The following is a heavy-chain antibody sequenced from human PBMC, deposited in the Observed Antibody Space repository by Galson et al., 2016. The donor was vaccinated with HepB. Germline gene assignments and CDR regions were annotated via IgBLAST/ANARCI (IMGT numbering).Heavy chain of an antibody. D-gene: IGHD3-3*01. J-gene: IGHJ4*02. V-gene: IGHV3-48*02. Sequence: SLRLSCAASGFTFGPSSMNWVRQAPGKGLEWLSYISGTTHTFVSYADSLRGRFTISRDNAKNSLYLHLNSLRDEDTAVYYCARDFSWSFENWGQGTLVTVSS. CDR3: ARDFSWSFEN. CDR1: GFTFGPSS. CDR2: ISGTTHTF.